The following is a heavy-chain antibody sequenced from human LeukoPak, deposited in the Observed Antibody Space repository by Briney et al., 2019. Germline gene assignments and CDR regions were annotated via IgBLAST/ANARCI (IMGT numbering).Heavy chain of an antibody. CDR1: GGSISSGGYS. CDR3: ARGDSSGYYRYFDY. J-gene: IGHJ4*02. CDR2: IYHSGST. Sequence: SETLSLTCAASGGSISSGGYSWSWIRQPPGTGLEWIGYIYHSGSTYYNPSLKSRVTISVDRSKNQFSLKLSSVTAADTAVYYCARGDSSGYYRYFDYWGQGTLVTVSS. D-gene: IGHD3-22*01. V-gene: IGHV4-30-2*01.